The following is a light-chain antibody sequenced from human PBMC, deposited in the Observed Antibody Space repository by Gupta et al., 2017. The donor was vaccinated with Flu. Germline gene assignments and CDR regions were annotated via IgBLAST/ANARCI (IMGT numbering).Light chain of an antibody. CDR2: EVS. V-gene: IGLV2-14*01. Sequence: SITISCTGTSSDVGAYNFVSWYQQHSGKAPKLMMYEVSNRPSGVSNRFSGSKSGSTASLTISGLQAEDEADYYCSSYTTSNTWVFGGGTKVTVL. CDR1: SSDVGAYNF. J-gene: IGLJ3*02. CDR3: SSYTTSNTWV.